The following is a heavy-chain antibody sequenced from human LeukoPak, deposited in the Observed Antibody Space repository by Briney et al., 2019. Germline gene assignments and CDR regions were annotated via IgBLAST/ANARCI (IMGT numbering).Heavy chain of an antibody. CDR3: AREGAPIAARGRGLYNWFDP. Sequence: EASVKVSCKASGYTFTSYGISWVRQAPGQGLEWMGWISAYNGNTNYAQKLQGRVTMTTDTSTSTAYMELRSLRSDDTAVYYCAREGAPIAARGRGLYNWFDPWGQGTLVTVSS. J-gene: IGHJ5*02. CDR1: GYTFTSYG. V-gene: IGHV1-18*01. CDR2: ISAYNGNT. D-gene: IGHD6-6*01.